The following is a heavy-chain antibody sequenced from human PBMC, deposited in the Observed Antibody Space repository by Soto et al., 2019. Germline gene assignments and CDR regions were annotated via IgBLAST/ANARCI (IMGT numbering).Heavy chain of an antibody. Sequence: QVQLVQSGAEVKKPGSSVKVSCKTSGGTFSNYAISWVRQATGQGLEWMGWMNPNSGNTGYAQKFQGRVTMTRNTSISTAYMELSSLRSEDTAVYYCARPGIAAAGSNYWGQGTLVTVSS. J-gene: IGHJ4*02. V-gene: IGHV1-8*02. CDR2: MNPNSGNT. D-gene: IGHD6-13*01. CDR1: GGTFSNYA. CDR3: ARPGIAAAGSNY.